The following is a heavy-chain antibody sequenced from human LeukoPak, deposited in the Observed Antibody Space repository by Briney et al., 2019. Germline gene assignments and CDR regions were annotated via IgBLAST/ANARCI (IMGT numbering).Heavy chain of an antibody. J-gene: IGHJ4*02. CDR2: INSDGSSI. Sequence: PGGSLRLSCAASGFTFSSYWMHWVRHAPGKGLVWVSRINSDGSSIIYADSVRGRFSISRDNAKNTLYLQMNSLRAEDTAVYYCARGLSGYASSLGYWGQGTLVTVSA. CDR3: ARGLSGYASSLGY. CDR1: GFTFSSYW. D-gene: IGHD6-6*01. V-gene: IGHV3-74*01.